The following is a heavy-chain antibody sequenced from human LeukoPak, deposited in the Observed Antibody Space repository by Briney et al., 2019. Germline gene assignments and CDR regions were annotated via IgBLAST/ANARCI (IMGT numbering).Heavy chain of an antibody. J-gene: IGHJ4*02. V-gene: IGHV4-59*01. CDR3: AIRGYNSYFDY. D-gene: IGHD5-24*01. Sequence: PSETLSLTCTVSGGSISSYYWSWIRQPPGKGLEWIGYIYYSGSTNYNPSLKSRVTISVDTSKNQFSLKLSSVTAADTAVYYCAIRGYNSYFDYWGQGTLVTVSS. CDR2: IYYSGST. CDR1: GGSISSYY.